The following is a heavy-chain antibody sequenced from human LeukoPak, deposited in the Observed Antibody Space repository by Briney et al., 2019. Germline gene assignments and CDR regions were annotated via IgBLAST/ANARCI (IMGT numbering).Heavy chain of an antibody. J-gene: IGHJ6*03. V-gene: IGHV4-34*01. Sequence: SETLSLTCAVYGGSFSGYYWSWIRQPPGKGREWIGEINHSGSTNYNPSLKSRVTISVDTSKNQFSLKLSSVTAADTAVYYCARGYTELPSYYYYMDVWGKGTTVTVSS. CDR2: INHSGST. CDR1: GGSFSGYY. D-gene: IGHD1-26*01. CDR3: ARGYTELPSYYYYMDV.